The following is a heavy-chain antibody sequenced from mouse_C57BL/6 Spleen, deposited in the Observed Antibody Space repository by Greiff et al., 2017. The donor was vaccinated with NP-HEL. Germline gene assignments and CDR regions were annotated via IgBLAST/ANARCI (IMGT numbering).Heavy chain of an antibody. Sequence: VQLKQPGAELVKPGASVKMSCKASGYTFTSYWITWVKQRPGQGLEWIGDIYPGSGSTNYNEKFKSKATLTVDTSSSTAYMQLSSLTSEDSAVYYCARSDYYDYDYAMDYWGQGTSVTVSS. CDR3: ARSDYYDYDYAMDY. D-gene: IGHD2-4*01. CDR1: GYTFTSYW. CDR2: IYPGSGST. V-gene: IGHV1-55*01. J-gene: IGHJ4*01.